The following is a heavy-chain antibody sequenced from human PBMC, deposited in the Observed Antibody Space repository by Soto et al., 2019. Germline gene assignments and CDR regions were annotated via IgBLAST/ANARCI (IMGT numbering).Heavy chain of an antibody. Sequence: SETLSLTCTVSGGSISSYYWSWIRQPPGKGLEWIGYIYYSGSTNYNPSLKSRVTISVDTSKNQFSLKLSSVTAADTAVYYCARVQGGDILTGYYYTAVRGYYYGMDVWGQGTTVTVSS. J-gene: IGHJ6*02. CDR2: IYYSGST. CDR3: ARVQGGDILTGYYYTAVRGYYYGMDV. V-gene: IGHV4-59*01. CDR1: GGSISSYY. D-gene: IGHD3-9*01.